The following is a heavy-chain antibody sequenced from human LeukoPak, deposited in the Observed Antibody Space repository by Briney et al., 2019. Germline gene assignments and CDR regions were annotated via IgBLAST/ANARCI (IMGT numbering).Heavy chain of an antibody. CDR3: ARVERGGSGGFQH. J-gene: IGHJ1*01. CDR2: IYHSGST. V-gene: IGHV4-30-4*01. CDR1: GGSISSYY. Sequence: SETLSLTCTVSGGSISSYYWSWIRQPPGKGLEWIGYIYHSGSTYCSPSLKSRVSISVDTSKNQFSLELSSVTAADTAVYYCARVERGGSGGFQHWGQGTLVTVSS. D-gene: IGHD3-10*01.